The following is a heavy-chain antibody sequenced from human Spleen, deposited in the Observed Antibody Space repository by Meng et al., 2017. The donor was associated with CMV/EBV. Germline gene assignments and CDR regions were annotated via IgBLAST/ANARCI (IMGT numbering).Heavy chain of an antibody. D-gene: IGHD5-12*01. CDR3: ASRRGGEGVATLNFDY. J-gene: IGHJ4*02. Sequence: GESLKISCAASGFTFKTFTMSWVRQAPGKGLEWVSSINPDSDYIYSADSLKGRFTISRDNAKNSVYLRMSGLRVEDTAVYYCASRRGGEGVATLNFDYWGQGTLVTVSS. V-gene: IGHV3-21*06. CDR1: GFTFKTFT. CDR2: INPDSDYI.